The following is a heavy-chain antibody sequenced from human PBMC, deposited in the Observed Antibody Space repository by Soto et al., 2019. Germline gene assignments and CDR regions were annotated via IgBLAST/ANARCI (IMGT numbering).Heavy chain of an antibody. CDR1: GFTFSSYA. CDR3: ARGDRGGSGSPASYYYSGLDV. D-gene: IGHD3-10*01. V-gene: IGHV3-23*01. J-gene: IGHJ6*02. Sequence: VQLLESGGHLVQPGGSLRLSCAASGFTFSSYAMSWVRQAPGKGLEWVSSVSAGGDMTYYSDSVKGRFTISRDNSNNALCLQMNSLRIEDTALYYCARGDRGGSGSPASYYYSGLDVWGQGTTVTVS. CDR2: VSAGGDMT.